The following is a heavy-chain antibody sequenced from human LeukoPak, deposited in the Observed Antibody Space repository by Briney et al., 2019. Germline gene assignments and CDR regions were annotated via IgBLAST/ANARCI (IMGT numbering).Heavy chain of an antibody. CDR3: ARPANGYYYYYMDV. J-gene: IGHJ6*03. Sequence: GASVKVSCKASGSTFSSYAISWVRQAPGQGLEWMGGIIPTFGTANYAQKFQGRVTITADESTSTAYMELSSLRSEDTAVYYCARPANGYYYYYMDVWGKGTTVTISS. CDR1: GSTFSSYA. V-gene: IGHV1-69*13. D-gene: IGHD2-8*01. CDR2: IIPTFGTA.